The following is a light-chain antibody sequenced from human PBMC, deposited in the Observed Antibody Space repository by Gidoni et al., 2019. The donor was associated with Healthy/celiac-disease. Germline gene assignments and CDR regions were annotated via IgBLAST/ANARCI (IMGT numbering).Light chain of an antibody. CDR3: QSADSSGTYRV. CDR2: KDI. J-gene: IGLJ3*02. CDR1: ALPKQY. V-gene: IGLV3-25*03. Sequence: SYELTQPPSVPVSPGQTARITCSGDALPKQYAYWYQQKPGQAPVLVIYKDIERPSGIPERFSGSSSGTTVTLTISGVQAEDEADYYCQSADSSGTYRVFGGGTKLTVL.